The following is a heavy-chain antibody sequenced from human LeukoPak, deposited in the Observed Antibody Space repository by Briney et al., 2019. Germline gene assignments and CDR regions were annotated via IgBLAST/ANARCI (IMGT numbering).Heavy chain of an antibody. CDR1: GGSISSSSYY. CDR2: IYHSGST. CDR3: ARSRYYYDSSGATPGYFDY. V-gene: IGHV4-39*07. D-gene: IGHD3-22*01. J-gene: IGHJ4*02. Sequence: PSETLSLTCTVSGGSISSSSYYWGWIRQPPGKGLEWIGYIYHSGSTYYNPSLKSRVTISVDRSKNQFSLKLSSVTAADTAVYYCARSRYYYDSSGATPGYFDYWGQGTLVTVSS.